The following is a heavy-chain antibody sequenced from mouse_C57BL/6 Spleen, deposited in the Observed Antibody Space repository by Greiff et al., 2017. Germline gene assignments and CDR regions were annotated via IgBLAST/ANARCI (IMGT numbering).Heavy chain of an antibody. CDR3: VRDQGDHWYFDV. CDR1: GFTFNTYA. D-gene: IGHD2-13*01. Sequence: GGGLVQPKGSLNLSCAASGFTFNTYAMHWVRQAPGKGLEGVARIRSKSSNYATYYADSVKDRFTISRDDSQSMLYLQMNNLKTEDTAMYYCVRDQGDHWYFDVWGTGTTVTVSS. V-gene: IGHV10-3*01. J-gene: IGHJ1*03. CDR2: IRSKSSNYAT.